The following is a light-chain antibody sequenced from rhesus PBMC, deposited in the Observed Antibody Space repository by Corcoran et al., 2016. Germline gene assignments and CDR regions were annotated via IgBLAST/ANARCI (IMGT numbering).Light chain of an antibody. J-gene: IGLJ1*01. CDR2: EFS. CDR1: SSDIGAYNY. V-gene: IGLV2-32*02. CDR3: SSYADSNSYI. Sequence: QAALTQPHSVSGSPGQSVTISCTGTSSDIGAYNYVSWYQQHPGTAPKLMIYEFSKRPSGVSDRFSGSKSGNTASLTISGLQAEDEADYYCSSYADSNSYIFGAGTRLTVL.